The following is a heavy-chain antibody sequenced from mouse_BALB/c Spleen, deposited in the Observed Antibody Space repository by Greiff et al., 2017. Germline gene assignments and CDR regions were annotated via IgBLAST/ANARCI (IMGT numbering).Heavy chain of an antibody. V-gene: IGHV14-3*02. CDR3: ARSDYGKVFDY. D-gene: IGHD1-1*01. CDR2: IDPANGNT. J-gene: IGHJ2*01. CDR1: GFNIKDTY. Sequence: VQLKESGAELVKPGASVKLSCTASGFNIKDTYMHWVKQRPEQGLEWIGRIDPANGNTKYDPKFQGKATITADTSSNTAYLQLSSLTSEDTAVYYCARSDYGKVFDYWGQGTTLTVSS.